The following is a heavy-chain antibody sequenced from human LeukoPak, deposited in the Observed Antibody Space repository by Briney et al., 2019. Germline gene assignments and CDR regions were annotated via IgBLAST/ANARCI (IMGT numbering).Heavy chain of an antibody. CDR3: ARGPDYYDSSGYRY. J-gene: IGHJ4*02. CDR1: GGSFSGYY. Sequence: SETLSLTCAVYGGSFSGYYWSWIRQPPGKGLEWIGEINHSGSTNYNPSLKSRVTISVDTSKNQFSLKLSSVTAADTAVYYCARGPDYYDSSGYRYWGQGTLVTVSS. D-gene: IGHD3-22*01. V-gene: IGHV4-34*01. CDR2: INHSGST.